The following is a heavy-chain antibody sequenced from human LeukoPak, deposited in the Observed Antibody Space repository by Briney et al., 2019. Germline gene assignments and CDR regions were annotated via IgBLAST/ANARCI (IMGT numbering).Heavy chain of an antibody. D-gene: IGHD3-3*01. CDR1: GFTFSDYY. V-gene: IGHV3-11*04. J-gene: IGHJ5*02. Sequence: PGGSLRLSCAASGFTFSDYYMSWIRQAPGKGLEWVSYISSSGSTIYYADSVKGRFTISRDNAKNSLYLQMNSLRAEDTAVYYCASNLYEDNWFDPWGQGTLVTVSS. CDR3: ASNLYEDNWFDP. CDR2: ISSSGSTI.